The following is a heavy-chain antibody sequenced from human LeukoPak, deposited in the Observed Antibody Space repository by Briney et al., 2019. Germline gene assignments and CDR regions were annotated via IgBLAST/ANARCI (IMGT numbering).Heavy chain of an antibody. D-gene: IGHD1-26*01. V-gene: IGHV1-69*02. CDR3: ARASGSYLDAFDI. CDR2: IIPILDIA. Sequence: ASVKVSCKASGGTFSSYSISWVRQAPGQGLEWMGRIIPILDIANYAQKFQGRVTITADKSTSTAYMEPSSLRSEDTAVYYCARASGSYLDAFDIWGQGTMVTVSS. CDR1: GGTFSSYS. J-gene: IGHJ3*02.